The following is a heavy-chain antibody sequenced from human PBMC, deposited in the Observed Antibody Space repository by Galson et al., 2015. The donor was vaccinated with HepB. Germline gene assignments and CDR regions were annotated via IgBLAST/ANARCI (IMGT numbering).Heavy chain of an antibody. V-gene: IGHV3-30-3*01. CDR1: GFTLSSYA. CDR2: ISYDGSNK. D-gene: IGHD3-22*01. J-gene: IGHJ4*02. CDR3: ARDLPPEYYYDSSGYYLGPFDY. Sequence: SLRLSCAASGFTLSSYAMHWVRQAPGKGLEWVAVISYDGSNKYYADSVKGRFTISRDNSKNTLYLQMSSLRAEDTAVYYCARDLPPEYYYDSSGYYLGPFDYWGQGTLVTVSS.